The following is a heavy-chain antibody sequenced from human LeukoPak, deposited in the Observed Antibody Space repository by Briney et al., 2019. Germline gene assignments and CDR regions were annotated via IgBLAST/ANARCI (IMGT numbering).Heavy chain of an antibody. Sequence: GESLEISCKGSGYSFTSSWIGWVRQMPGQGLEWMGIIYPGDSDTRYSPSFQGQVTISADKSISTAYLQWSSLKASDTAMYYCAIYSDTYYFDLWGQGTLVPVSS. J-gene: IGHJ4*02. V-gene: IGHV5-51*01. CDR3: AIYSDTYYFDL. CDR1: GYSFTSSW. CDR2: IYPGDSDT. D-gene: IGHD3-9*01.